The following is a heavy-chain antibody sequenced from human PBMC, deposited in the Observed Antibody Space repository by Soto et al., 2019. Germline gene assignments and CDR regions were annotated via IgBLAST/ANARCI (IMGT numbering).Heavy chain of an antibody. J-gene: IGHJ4*02. CDR3: ARTDAYNSSFFDS. CDR2: IYHTGRA. Sequence: QVQLQEMGPGLVKPSQTLTITCTVSGGSVNSAYWSWIRQLPGKGLEWMGNIYHTGRAFYNPSVMSGVAISVDTSKPLFSLKMRSVTAADTAVYYCARTDAYNSSFFDSWGQGTVVTVSS. CDR1: GGSVNSAY. V-gene: IGHV4-30-4*08. D-gene: IGHD6-6*01.